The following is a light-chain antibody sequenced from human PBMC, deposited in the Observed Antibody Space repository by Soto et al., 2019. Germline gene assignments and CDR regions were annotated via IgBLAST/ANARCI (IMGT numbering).Light chain of an antibody. CDR1: QSVSSN. V-gene: IGKV3-15*01. J-gene: IGKJ4*01. Sequence: EIVMTQSPATLSLSPGERATLSCRASQSVSSNLAWYQQKPGQAPRLLIYGASTRATDIPARFSGSGSGTEFTLTISSLQSEDFAVYYCQQSNNWPLTFGGGTKVEIK. CDR3: QQSNNWPLT. CDR2: GAS.